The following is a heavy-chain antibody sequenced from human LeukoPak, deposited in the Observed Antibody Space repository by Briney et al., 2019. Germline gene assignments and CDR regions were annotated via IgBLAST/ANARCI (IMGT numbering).Heavy chain of an antibody. V-gene: IGHV3-33*01. CDR2: IWYDGSNK. J-gene: IGHJ5*02. Sequence: GGSLRLSCAASGFTFSSYGMHWVRQAPGKGLEWVAVIWYDGSNKYYADSVKGRFTISRDNSKNTLYLQMNSLRAEDTAVYYCARDLYDGPPEDIVVVVDPPYWFDPWGQGTLVTVSS. CDR3: ARDLYDGPPEDIVVVVDPPYWFDP. CDR1: GFTFSSYG. D-gene: IGHD2-15*01.